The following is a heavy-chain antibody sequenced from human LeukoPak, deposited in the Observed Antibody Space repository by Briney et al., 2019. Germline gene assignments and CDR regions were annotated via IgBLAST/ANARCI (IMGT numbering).Heavy chain of an antibody. Sequence: GGSLRLSCAASGFTFSSYAMSWVRQAPRKGLEWVSDIISSGGSTYYADSVKGRFTISRDNSKNTLYLQMNRLRAEDTAVYYCARSPAAAGTLRSSYLDYWGQGTLVTVSS. J-gene: IGHJ4*02. D-gene: IGHD6-13*01. V-gene: IGHV3-23*01. CDR3: ARSPAAAGTLRSSYLDY. CDR1: GFTFSSYA. CDR2: IISSGGST.